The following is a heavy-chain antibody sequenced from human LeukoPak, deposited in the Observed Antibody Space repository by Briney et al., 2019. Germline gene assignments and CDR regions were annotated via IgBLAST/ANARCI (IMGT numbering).Heavy chain of an antibody. Sequence: GGPLRLSCGASGFTFSSYSVIGVRHAPGKGGEGFSYFSSSSSTIYYSDSVKGRFTITRDNAKNSLYLQMNSLRAEDTAVYYCAELGITMIGGVWGKGTTVTISS. J-gene: IGHJ6*04. V-gene: IGHV3-48*04. D-gene: IGHD3-10*02. CDR3: AELGITMIGGV. CDR2: FSSSSSTI. CDR1: GFTFSSYS.